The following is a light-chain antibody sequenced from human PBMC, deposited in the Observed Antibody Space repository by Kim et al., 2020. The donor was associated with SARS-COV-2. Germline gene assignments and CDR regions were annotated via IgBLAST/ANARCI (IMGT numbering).Light chain of an antibody. CDR2: KAS. CDR3: QQKVTYWT. J-gene: IGKJ1*01. V-gene: IGKV1-5*03. CDR1: QNIVSW. Sequence: DIQMTQSPSTLSASVGDRVTITCRASQNIVSWLAWYQQKPGKAPKLLIYKASRLHSGVPSRFSGSGSGTEFTLTISSLQPDDFGIYFCQQKVTYWTFGLGTKVDIK.